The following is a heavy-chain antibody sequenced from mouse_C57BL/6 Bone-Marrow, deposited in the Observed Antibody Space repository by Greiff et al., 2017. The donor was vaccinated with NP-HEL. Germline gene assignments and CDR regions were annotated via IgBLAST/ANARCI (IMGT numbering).Heavy chain of an antibody. V-gene: IGHV1-7*01. Sequence: VQLQQSGAELAKPGASVKLSCKASGYTFTSYWMHWVKQRPGQGLEWIGYINPSSGYTKYNQKFKDKATLTADKSSSTAYMQLSSLTYEDSAVYYGARVLHLLEAYFDYWGQGTTLTVSS. CDR2: INPSSGYT. D-gene: IGHD1-1*01. J-gene: IGHJ2*01. CDR1: GYTFTSYW. CDR3: ARVLHLLEAYFDY.